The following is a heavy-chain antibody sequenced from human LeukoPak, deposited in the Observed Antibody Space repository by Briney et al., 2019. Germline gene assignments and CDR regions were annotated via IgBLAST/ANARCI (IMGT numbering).Heavy chain of an antibody. Sequence: KTSQTLSLTCTVSGGSISSGDYYWNWIRQPPGKGLEWIGYIYYSGSTNYNPSLKSRVTISVDTSKHQFSLKLSSVTAADTAVYYCARYPLDYDFWSGYLSGYMDVWGKGTTVTVSS. V-gene: IGHV4-30-4*08. D-gene: IGHD3-3*01. CDR3: ARYPLDYDFWSGYLSGYMDV. CDR1: GGSISSGDYY. CDR2: IYYSGST. J-gene: IGHJ6*03.